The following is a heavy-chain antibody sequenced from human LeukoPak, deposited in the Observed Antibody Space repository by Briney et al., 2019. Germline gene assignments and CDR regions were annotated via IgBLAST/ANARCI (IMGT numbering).Heavy chain of an antibody. CDR2: IYYSGST. CDR3: ARGPPAYYYGSGFDY. J-gene: IGHJ4*02. CDR1: GGSISSGGYY. D-gene: IGHD3-10*01. V-gene: IGHV4-31*03. Sequence: SQTLSLACTVSGGSISSGGYYWSWIRQHPGKGLEWIGYIYYSGSTYYNPSLKSRVTISVDTSKNQFSLKLSSVTAADTAVYYCARGPPAYYYGSGFDYWGQGTLVTVSS.